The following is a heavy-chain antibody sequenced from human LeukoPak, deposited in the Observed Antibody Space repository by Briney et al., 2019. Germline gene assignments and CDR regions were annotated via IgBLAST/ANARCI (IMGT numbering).Heavy chain of an antibody. CDR2: INPSGGST. CDR1: GYTFTSYY. J-gene: IGHJ3*02. Sequence: ASVKVSCKASGYTFTSYYMHWVRQAPGQGLEWMGIINPSGGSTSYAQKFQGRVTMTRDMSTSTVYMELSSLRSEDTAVYYCARDSTYDSSGYYSPTDAFDIWGQGTMVTVSS. D-gene: IGHD3-22*01. V-gene: IGHV1-46*01. CDR3: ARDSTYDSSGYYSPTDAFDI.